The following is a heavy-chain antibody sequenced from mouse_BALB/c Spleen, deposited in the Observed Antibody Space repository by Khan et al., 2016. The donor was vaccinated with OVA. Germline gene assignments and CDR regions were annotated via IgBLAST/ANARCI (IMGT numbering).Heavy chain of an antibody. CDR2: IYPGYSDT. CDR1: GYIFTSYW. Sequence: EVQLQQSGTVLARPGASVEMSCKASGYIFTSYWIHWVKQRPGQGLAWLGAIYPGYSDTNYNQRFKGKAKLTAVTSTSTAYMELSSLANEDSAVYYCARWGDWFAYWGQGTLVTVSA. J-gene: IGHJ3*01. CDR3: ARWGDWFAY. V-gene: IGHV1-5*01.